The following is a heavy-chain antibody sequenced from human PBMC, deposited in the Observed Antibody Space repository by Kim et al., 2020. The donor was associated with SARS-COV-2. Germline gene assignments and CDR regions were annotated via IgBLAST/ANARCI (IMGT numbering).Heavy chain of an antibody. J-gene: IGHJ4*02. Sequence: GGSLRLSCAVSGFTFSSYGMHWVRQAPGKGLEWVAVISYDGKNKYYGEAVKGRFTISRDNSKNTLDLQIHSLRVEDTAVYYCAKEDVVAVAGGFDCWGQGTLVTVS. V-gene: IGHV3-30*18. CDR1: GFTFSSYG. D-gene: IGHD6-19*01. CDR3: AKEDVVAVAGGFDC. CDR2: ISYDGKNK.